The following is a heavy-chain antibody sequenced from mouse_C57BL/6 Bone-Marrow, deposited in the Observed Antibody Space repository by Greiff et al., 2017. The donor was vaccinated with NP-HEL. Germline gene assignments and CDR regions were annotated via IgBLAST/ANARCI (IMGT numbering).Heavy chain of an antibody. CDR1: GYTFTSYW. CDR2: IDPSDSYT. Sequence: VQLQQPGAELVRPGTSVKLSCKASGYTFTSYWMHWVKQRPGQGLEWIGVIDPSDSYTNYNQKFKGKATLTVDTSSCTAYMQLSSLTSEDSAVYCCAKSGGNWGFAYWGQGTLVTVSA. V-gene: IGHV1-59*01. D-gene: IGHD4-1*01. CDR3: AKSGGNWGFAY. J-gene: IGHJ3*01.